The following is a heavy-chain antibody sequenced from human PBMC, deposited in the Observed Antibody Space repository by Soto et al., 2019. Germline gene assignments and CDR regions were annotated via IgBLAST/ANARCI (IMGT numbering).Heavy chain of an antibody. J-gene: IGHJ4*02. Sequence: QVQLQESGPGLVKPSETLSLICTVSGGSLGDHYWTWIRQPPGKGLEWLGYISTTGVTNYNSSLKSRLTMSIDASKNQFSLNLNSVTAADTAIYFCARHGGDDVVVRDWGQGTQVTVSS. CDR1: GGSLGDHY. V-gene: IGHV4-4*08. CDR2: ISTTGVT. D-gene: IGHD2-21*01. CDR3: ARHGGDDVVVRD.